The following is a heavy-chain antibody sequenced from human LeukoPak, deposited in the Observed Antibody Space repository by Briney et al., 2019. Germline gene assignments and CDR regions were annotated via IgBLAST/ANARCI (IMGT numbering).Heavy chain of an antibody. J-gene: IGHJ4*02. V-gene: IGHV3-74*01. CDR3: AKVRFAVMARYYFDY. CDR1: GFTFSNYW. CDR2: INSDGINT. D-gene: IGHD2-8*01. Sequence: GGSLRLSCAASGFTFSNYWMHWVRQAPGKGLVWVSRINSDGINTSYADSVKGRFTISRDNSKNTLHLQMNSLRAEDTAVYYCAKVRFAVMARYYFDYWGQGTLVTVSS.